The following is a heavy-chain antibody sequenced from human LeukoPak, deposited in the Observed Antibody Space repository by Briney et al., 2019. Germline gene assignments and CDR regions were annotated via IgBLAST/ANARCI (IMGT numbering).Heavy chain of an antibody. V-gene: IGHV3-30*18. CDR2: MSFDGSNK. Sequence: GGSLRLSCAASGFTFNNYGMHWVRQAPGKGLEWVSIMSFDGSNKYYIDSVKGRFTISRDNSKNTLYLQMNSLRAEDTAMYYCAKSRYSSSWYIDCWGQGTLVTVSS. CDR1: GFTFNNYG. CDR3: AKSRYSSSWYIDC. D-gene: IGHD6-13*01. J-gene: IGHJ4*02.